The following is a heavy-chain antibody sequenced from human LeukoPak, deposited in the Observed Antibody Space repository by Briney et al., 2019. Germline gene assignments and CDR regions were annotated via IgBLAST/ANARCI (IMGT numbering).Heavy chain of an antibody. D-gene: IGHD2-15*01. CDR3: ARDCSGGSCYGA. CDR2: IIPIFGTA. V-gene: IGHV1-69*06. CDR1: GGTFSIYA. Sequence: SVTVSFKASGGTFSIYAISWVRQAPGQGLEWMGGIIPIFGTANYAQKFQGRVTITADKSTSTAYMELSSLRSEDTAVYYCARDCSGGSCYGAWGQGTLVTVSS. J-gene: IGHJ4*02.